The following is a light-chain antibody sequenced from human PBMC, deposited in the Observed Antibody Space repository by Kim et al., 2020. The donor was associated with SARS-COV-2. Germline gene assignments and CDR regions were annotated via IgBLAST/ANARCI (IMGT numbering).Light chain of an antibody. CDR2: QDN. J-gene: IGLJ3*02. Sequence: SYELTQPPSVSVSPGQTASITCSGNKLGNKYASWYQQKPGQSPVLVVYQDNMRPSGIPVRFSASNSGNTATLTISGTQAMDEADYYCQAWDNTTAWVFGGGTKLTVL. CDR1: KLGNKY. CDR3: QAWDNTTAWV. V-gene: IGLV3-1*01.